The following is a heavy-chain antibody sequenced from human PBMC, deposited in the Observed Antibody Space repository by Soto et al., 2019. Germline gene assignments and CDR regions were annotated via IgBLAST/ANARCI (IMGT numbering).Heavy chain of an antibody. D-gene: IGHD3-10*01. CDR3: ARARRITMVRGDTNWFDP. J-gene: IGHJ5*02. CDR2: INHSGST. CDR1: GGSFSGYY. Sequence: ETLSLTCAVYGGSFSGYYWSLIRQPPGKGLEWIGEINHSGSTNYNPSLKSRVTISVDTSKNQFSLKLSSVTAADTAVYYCARARRITMVRGDTNWFDPWGQGTLVTVS. V-gene: IGHV4-34*01.